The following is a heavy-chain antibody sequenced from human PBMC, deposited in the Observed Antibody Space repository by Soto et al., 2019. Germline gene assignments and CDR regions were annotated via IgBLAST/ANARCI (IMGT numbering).Heavy chain of an antibody. CDR3: ARDKYCSGGSCYPDSAFDI. CDR1: GYTFTVYY. V-gene: IGHV1-2*04. CDR2: INPNSGGT. J-gene: IGHJ3*02. D-gene: IGHD2-15*01. Sequence: GASVKVSCKASGYTFTVYYMHWVRQAPGQGLEWMGWINPNSGGTNYAQKFQGWVTMTRDTSTSTAYMELRSLRSDDTAVYYCARDKYCSGGSCYPDSAFDIWGQGTMVTVSS.